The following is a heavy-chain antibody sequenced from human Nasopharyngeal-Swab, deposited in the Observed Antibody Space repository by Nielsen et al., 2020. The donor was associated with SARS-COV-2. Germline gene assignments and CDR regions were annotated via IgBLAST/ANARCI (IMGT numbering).Heavy chain of an antibody. CDR2: IYSGGST. D-gene: IGHD2-21*01. CDR1: GFTVSRNY. J-gene: IGHJ3*02. V-gene: IGHV3-53*01. Sequence: GESLKIPCAASGFTVSRNYMSWVRQAPGKGLEWVSVIYSGGSTYYADSVKGRFTISRDNSKNTLYLQMNSLRAEDTAVYYCARGLAFDIWGQGTMVTVSS. CDR3: ARGLAFDI.